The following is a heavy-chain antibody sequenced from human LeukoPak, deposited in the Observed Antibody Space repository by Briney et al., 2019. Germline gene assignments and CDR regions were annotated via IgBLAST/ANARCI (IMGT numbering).Heavy chain of an antibody. Sequence: PSQTLSLTCTVSGGSISSDIYYWSWIRQPAGKGLEWIGRIYASGNTNYNPSLQSRVTISTDTSTKQFSLKLSSVTAADTAVYYCARGLPLSWFGEPPGYFDYWGQGTLVTVSS. CDR2: IYASGNT. CDR3: ARGLPLSWFGEPPGYFDY. V-gene: IGHV4-61*02. CDR1: GGSISSDIYY. D-gene: IGHD3-10*01. J-gene: IGHJ4*02.